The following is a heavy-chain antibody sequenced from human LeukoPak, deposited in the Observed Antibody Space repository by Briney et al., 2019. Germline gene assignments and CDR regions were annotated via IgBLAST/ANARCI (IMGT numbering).Heavy chain of an antibody. Sequence: GGSLRLSCAASGFTFSSYAMSWARQAPGKGLEWVSAISGSGGSTYYADSVKGRFTISRDNSKNTLYLQMNSLRAEDTAVYYCAKDSPEAHFWSGYTFYFDYWGQGTLVTVSS. CDR2: ISGSGGST. J-gene: IGHJ4*02. CDR1: GFTFSSYA. V-gene: IGHV3-23*01. D-gene: IGHD3-3*02. CDR3: AKDSPEAHFWSGYTFYFDY.